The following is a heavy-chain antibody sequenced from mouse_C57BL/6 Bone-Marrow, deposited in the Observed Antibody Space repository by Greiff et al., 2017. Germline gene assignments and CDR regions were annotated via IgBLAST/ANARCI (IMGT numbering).Heavy chain of an antibody. CDR1: GFNIKDDY. Sequence: VQLQQSGAELVRPGASVKLSCTASGFNIKDDYMHWVKQRPEQGLEWIGWIDPENGDTEYASKFQGKATITADTSSNTAYLQLSSLTSEDTAGYYCTNSNYVFDCWGQGTTLTVSA. CDR2: IDPENGDT. J-gene: IGHJ2*01. CDR3: TNSNYVFDC. D-gene: IGHD2-5*01. V-gene: IGHV14-4*01.